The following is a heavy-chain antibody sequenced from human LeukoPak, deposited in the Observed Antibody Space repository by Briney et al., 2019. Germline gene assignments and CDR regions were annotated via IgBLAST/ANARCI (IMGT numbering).Heavy chain of an antibody. CDR3: ARIRTPYGSGSYYNFD. CDR1: GFSLSTSRMC. D-gene: IGHD3-10*01. CDR2: IDWDDDK. V-gene: IGHV2-70*11. J-gene: IGHJ4*02. Sequence: SGPTLVNPTQTLTLTCTFSGFSLSTSRMCVSWIRQPPGKALEWLARIDWDDDKYYSTSLKTRLTISKDTSKNQVVLTMTNMDPVDTATYYCARIRTPYGSGSYYNFDWGQGTLVTVSS.